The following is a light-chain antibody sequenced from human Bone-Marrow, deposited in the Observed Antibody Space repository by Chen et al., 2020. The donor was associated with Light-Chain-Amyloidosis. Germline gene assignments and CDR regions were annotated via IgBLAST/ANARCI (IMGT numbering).Light chain of an antibody. V-gene: IGLV3-21*02. J-gene: IGLJ3*02. CDR1: NIGSTS. CDR3: QVWDRSSDRPV. CDR2: DDS. Sequence: SYVLTQPSSVSVAPGQTATNACGGNNIGSTSVHWYQQTPGQAPLLVVYDDSDRPSGIPERLSGSNSGNTATLPISRVEAVDEADYYCQVWDRSSDRPVFGGGTKLTVL.